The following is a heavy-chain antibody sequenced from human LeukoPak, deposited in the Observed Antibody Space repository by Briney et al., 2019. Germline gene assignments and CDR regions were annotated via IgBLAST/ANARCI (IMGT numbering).Heavy chain of an antibody. CDR1: GYTFTGYY. D-gene: IGHD2-2*01. CDR2: INPNSGGT. J-gene: IGHJ6*03. Sequence: ASVKVSCKASGYTFTGYYMHWVRQASGQGLEWMGWINPNSGGTNYAQKFQGRVTMTRDTSISTAYMELSRLRSDDTAVYYCARESRRVVPAAIGGYYYYMDVWGKGTTVTVSS. V-gene: IGHV1-2*02. CDR3: ARESRRVVPAAIGGYYYYMDV.